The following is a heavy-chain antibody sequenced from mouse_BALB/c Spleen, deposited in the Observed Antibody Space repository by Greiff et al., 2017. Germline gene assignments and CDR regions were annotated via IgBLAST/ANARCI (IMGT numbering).Heavy chain of an antibody. CDR2: INPSTGYT. J-gene: IGHJ4*01. D-gene: IGHD6-1*01. Sequence: VQLQQSGAELAKPGASVKMSCKASGYTFTSYWMHWVKQRPGQGLEWIGYINPSTGYTEYNQKFKDKATLTADKSSSTAYMQLSSLTSEDSAVYYCASSGLAPYYYAMDYWGQGTSVTVSS. CDR3: ASSGLAPYYYAMDY. V-gene: IGHV1-7*01. CDR1: GYTFTSYW.